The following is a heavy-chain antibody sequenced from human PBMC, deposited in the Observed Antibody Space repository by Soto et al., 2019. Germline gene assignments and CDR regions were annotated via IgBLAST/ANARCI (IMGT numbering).Heavy chain of an antibody. Sequence: EVQLVESGGGLVQPGGSLRLSCAASGFTFSSYSMNWVRQAPGKGLEWVAYISSSSSTIYYADSVKGRFTISRDNSKNSMYMQRDGTIAVDTAVYYCARDLNDARVDYWGQGTLVPVSS. CDR3: ARDLNDARVDY. CDR2: ISSSSSTI. V-gene: IGHV3-48*01. D-gene: IGHD1-1*01. CDR1: GFTFSSYS. J-gene: IGHJ4*02.